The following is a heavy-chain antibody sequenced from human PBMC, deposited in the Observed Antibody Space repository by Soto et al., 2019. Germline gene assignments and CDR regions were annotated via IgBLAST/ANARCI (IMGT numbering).Heavy chain of an antibody. CDR3: ATTYYYDSSGYYLFDY. CDR2: INAGNGNT. J-gene: IGHJ4*02. CDR1: GYIFTSYA. Sequence: ASVKVSCKASGYIFTSYAMHWVRQAPGQRLEWMGWINAGNGNTKYSQKFQDRVTITADKSTSTAYMELRSLRSDDTAVYYCATTYYYDSSGYYLFDYWGQGTLVTVSS. V-gene: IGHV1-3*01. D-gene: IGHD3-22*01.